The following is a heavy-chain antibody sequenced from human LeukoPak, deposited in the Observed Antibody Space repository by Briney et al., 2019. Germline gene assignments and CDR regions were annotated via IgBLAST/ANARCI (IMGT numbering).Heavy chain of an antibody. CDR3: TTGIRGD. J-gene: IGHJ4*02. Sequence: GGSLRLSCAASGFIVTNAWMDWVRQAPGKGLEWVGRIQSKTDGGKTDYAAPVKGRFTISRDDSKNTLYLQMNSLKTEDTAIYYCTTGIRGDWGQGTLVTVSS. CDR2: IQSKTDGGKT. V-gene: IGHV3-15*07. D-gene: IGHD3-3*02. CDR1: GFIVTNAW.